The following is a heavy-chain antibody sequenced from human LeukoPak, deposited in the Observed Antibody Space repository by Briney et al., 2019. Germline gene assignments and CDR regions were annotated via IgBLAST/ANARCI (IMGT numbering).Heavy chain of an antibody. Sequence: SETLSLTCAGYGGSFSAYYWNWIRQPPGKGLEWIGEIHRSGSTNYNPSLKSRVTISIDTSKNQFSLKLSSVTAADTAVYYCARQTGSGLFILPGGQGTLVTVSS. V-gene: IGHV4-34*01. J-gene: IGHJ4*02. CDR2: IHRSGST. CDR3: ARQTGSGLFILP. CDR1: GGSFSAYY. D-gene: IGHD3/OR15-3a*01.